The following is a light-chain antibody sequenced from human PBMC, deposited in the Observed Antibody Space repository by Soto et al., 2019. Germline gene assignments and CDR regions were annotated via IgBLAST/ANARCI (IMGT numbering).Light chain of an antibody. J-gene: IGLJ1*01. CDR1: SSDVGYYNY. Sequence: QSVLTQPASVSGSPGQSITISCTGTSSDVGYYNYVSWFQQYPGKAPKVIIYQVSNRPSGVSNRFSGSKSGNTASLTISGFQAEDEADYYCSSYSRSGTLRYVFGIGTKV. V-gene: IGLV2-14*01. CDR3: SSYSRSGTLRYV. CDR2: QVS.